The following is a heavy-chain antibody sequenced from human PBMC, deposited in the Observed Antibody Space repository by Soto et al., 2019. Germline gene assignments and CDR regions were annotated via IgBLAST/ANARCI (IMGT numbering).Heavy chain of an antibody. CDR1: GFTFSSYW. J-gene: IGHJ5*02. V-gene: IGHV3-74*01. CDR2: INSDGSST. Sequence: EVQLVESGGGLVQPGGSLRLSCAASGFTFSSYWMHWVRQAPGKGLVWVSRINSDGSSTSYADPVKGRFTISRDNAKNTLYLQMNSLRAEDTAVYYCSRDTKYGWFDPWGQGTLVTVSS. D-gene: IGHD2-2*01. CDR3: SRDTKYGWFDP.